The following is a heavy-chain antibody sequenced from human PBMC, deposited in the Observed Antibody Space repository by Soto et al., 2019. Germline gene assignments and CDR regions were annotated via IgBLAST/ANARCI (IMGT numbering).Heavy chain of an antibody. V-gene: IGHV1-3*01. CDR2: INAGNGNT. Sequence: VSVKVSCKASGYTFTSYAMHWVRQAPGQRLEWMGWINAGNGNTKYSQKFQGRVTITRDTSASTAYMELSSLRSEDTAVYYCARDLTMVRGAPAYWGQGTLVTVS. D-gene: IGHD3-10*01. CDR1: GYTFTSYA. J-gene: IGHJ4*02. CDR3: ARDLTMVRGAPAY.